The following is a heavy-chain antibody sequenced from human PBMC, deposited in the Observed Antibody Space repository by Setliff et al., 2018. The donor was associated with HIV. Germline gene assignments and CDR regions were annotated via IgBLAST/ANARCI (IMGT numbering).Heavy chain of an antibody. D-gene: IGHD2-2*01. CDR1: GFTFSNYA. V-gene: IGHV3-23*01. Sequence: HPGGSLRLSCAASGFTFSNYAMTWVRQAPGKGLEWVSVITSSGDNTYYADFVKGRFTISRDNSKNTVYLQMNSLRVDDTAVYYCAKSRITSQYDALDIWGQGTMVTVSS. CDR3: AKSRITSQYDALDI. J-gene: IGHJ3*02. CDR2: ITSSGDNT.